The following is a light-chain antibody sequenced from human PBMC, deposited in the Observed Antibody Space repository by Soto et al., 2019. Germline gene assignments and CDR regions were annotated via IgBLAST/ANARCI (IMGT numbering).Light chain of an antibody. V-gene: IGKV3-15*01. J-gene: IGKJ2*01. CDR2: GAS. Sequence: EIVMTQSPATLSVSPGERATLSCRASQSVSSNLAWYQQKPGQAPRLLIYGASTRAAGIPARFSGSGSGTVSTLSICGLQSEDFAVYYCQQYNNWPPWYTFGQGTKLEIK. CDR3: QQYNNWPPWYT. CDR1: QSVSSN.